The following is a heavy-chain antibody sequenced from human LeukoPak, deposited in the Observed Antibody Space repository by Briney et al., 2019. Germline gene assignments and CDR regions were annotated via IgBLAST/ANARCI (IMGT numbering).Heavy chain of an antibody. V-gene: IGHV3-48*02. CDR1: GFTFSSYT. Sequence: PGGSLRLSCAAPGFTFSSYTMHWVRQAPGKGLEWISSISGGSSTINYADSVKGRFTISRDNARNSLYLQMNSLRDEDTAVYYCARRDYGSGSFFGIDYWGQGTLVTVSS. J-gene: IGHJ4*02. CDR3: ARRDYGSGSFFGIDY. CDR2: ISGGSSTI. D-gene: IGHD3-10*01.